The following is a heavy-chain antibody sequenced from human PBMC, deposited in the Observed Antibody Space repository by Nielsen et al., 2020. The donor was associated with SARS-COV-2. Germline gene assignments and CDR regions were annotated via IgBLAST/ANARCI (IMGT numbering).Heavy chain of an antibody. V-gene: IGHV1-3*01. D-gene: IGHD2-8*01. Sequence: ASVKVSCKASGDTFTSHAIHWVRQAPGQRLEWMGWINAGNGNTKSSQKFQGRVTITRDTSASTAYMELSSLRSEDTAVYYCARSMGYCTNGLCYTHYYYYMDVWGKGTTVTVSS. CDR1: GDTFTSHA. J-gene: IGHJ6*03. CDR2: INAGNGNT. CDR3: ARSMGYCTNGLCYTHYYYYMDV.